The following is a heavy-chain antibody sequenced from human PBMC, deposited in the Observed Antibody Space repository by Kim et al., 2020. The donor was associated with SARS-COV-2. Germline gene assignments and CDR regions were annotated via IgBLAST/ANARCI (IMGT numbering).Heavy chain of an antibody. V-gene: IGHV3-7*01. D-gene: IGHD3-10*01. J-gene: IGHJ4*02. Sequence: DSVKGRFTSTRDNAKNSLYLQMNSLRAEDTAVYYCARWYYYGSGSLPFDYWGQGTLVTVSS. CDR3: ARWYYYGSGSLPFDY.